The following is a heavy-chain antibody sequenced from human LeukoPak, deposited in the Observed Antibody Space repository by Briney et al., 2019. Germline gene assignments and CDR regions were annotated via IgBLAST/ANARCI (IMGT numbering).Heavy chain of an antibody. Sequence: PSETLSLTCTISGSSITSVSHYWGWIRQPPGKGLEWVGDIYYTGSTYYSPSLRSRVTMSVHTSENQFSLRLNSVTAVDTAVYYCARRWGNIVGVTYEYWGQGTLVTVSS. CDR1: GSSITSVSHY. V-gene: IGHV4-39*01. CDR2: IYYTGST. J-gene: IGHJ4*02. CDR3: ARRWGNIVGVTYEY. D-gene: IGHD3-16*01.